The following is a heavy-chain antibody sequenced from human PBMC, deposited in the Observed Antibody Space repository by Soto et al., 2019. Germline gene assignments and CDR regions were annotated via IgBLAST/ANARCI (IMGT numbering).Heavy chain of an antibody. V-gene: IGHV1-58*01. D-gene: IGHD6-6*01. CDR1: GFTFTSSA. Sequence: ASVKVSCKASGFTFTSSAVQWVRQARGQRLEWIGWIVVGSGNTNYAQKFQERVTITRDMSTSTAYMELSSLRSEDTAVYYCAAVSSIAARPYYYYGMDVWGPG. CDR2: IVVGSGNT. J-gene: IGHJ6*02. CDR3: AAVSSIAARPYYYYGMDV.